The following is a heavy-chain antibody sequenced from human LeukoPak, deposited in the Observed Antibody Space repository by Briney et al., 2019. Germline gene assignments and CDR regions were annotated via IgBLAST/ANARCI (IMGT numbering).Heavy chain of an antibody. Sequence: GASVKVSCKASGYTFTSYYMHWVRQAPGQGLEWMGIINPSGGSTSYAQKFQGRVTMTRDTSTSTVYMELSSLRSEDTAVYYCARDHWLGVTTYYFDYWGQGTLVTVSS. V-gene: IGHV1-46*01. CDR3: ARDHWLGVTTYYFDY. D-gene: IGHD4-17*01. CDR2: INPSGGST. J-gene: IGHJ4*02. CDR1: GYTFTSYY.